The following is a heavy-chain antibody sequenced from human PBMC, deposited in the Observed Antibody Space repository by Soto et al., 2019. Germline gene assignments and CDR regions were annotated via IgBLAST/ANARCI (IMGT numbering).Heavy chain of an antibody. CDR3: AKVPSSIAARGPLLP. CDR2: ISGSGGST. CDR1: GFTFSSYA. Sequence: GGSLKLSCAASGFTFSSYAMSWVRQAPGKGLKWVSAISGSGGSTYYADSVKGRFTISRDNSKNTLYLQMNSLRAEDTAVYYCAKVPSSIAARGPLLPWGQGTLVTVSS. D-gene: IGHD6-6*01. V-gene: IGHV3-23*01. J-gene: IGHJ5*02.